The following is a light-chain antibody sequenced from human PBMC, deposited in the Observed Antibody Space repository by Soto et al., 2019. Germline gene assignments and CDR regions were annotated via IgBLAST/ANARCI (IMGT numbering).Light chain of an antibody. J-gene: IGLJ1*01. Sequence: QSVLTQPPSASGSPGQSVTISCTGTSSDVGGYNYVSWYQQHPGKAPKLMIYEVSKRPSGVPDRFSGSKSGNTASLTVSGLQAEDDADYYCSSYAGSLYVFGTGTXVTFL. V-gene: IGLV2-8*01. CDR1: SSDVGGYNY. CDR3: SSYAGSLYV. CDR2: EVS.